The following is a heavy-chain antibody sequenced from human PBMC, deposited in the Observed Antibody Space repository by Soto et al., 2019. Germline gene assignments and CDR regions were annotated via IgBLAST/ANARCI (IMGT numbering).Heavy chain of an antibody. CDR3: XXXXXXXXXMDV. J-gene: IGHJ6*02. CDR1: GFAFSTYW. CDR2: IKFDGSST. V-gene: IGHV3-74*01. Sequence: EVQLVESGGGLVQPGGSLRLSCAASGFAFSTYWMHWVRQAPGKGLLWVARIKFDGSSTYSADSVKGRFTISRDDAKXXXXXXXXXXXXXXXXXXXXXXXXXXXXXMDVWGQGTTVTVSS.